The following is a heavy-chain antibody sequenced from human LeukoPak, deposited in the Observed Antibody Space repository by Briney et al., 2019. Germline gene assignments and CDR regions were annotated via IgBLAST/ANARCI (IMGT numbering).Heavy chain of an antibody. CDR2: IYYSGST. CDR3: ARHQAGTSYAERYYFYGMDV. J-gene: IGHJ6*02. V-gene: IGHV4-59*08. Sequence: PSETLSLTCTVSGGSISSYYWSWIRQPPGKGLEWIGYIYYSGSTNYNPSLKSRVTISVDTSKNQFSLKLNSVTAADTAVYYCARHQAGTSYAERYYFYGMDVWGQGTTVTVSS. D-gene: IGHD3-16*01. CDR1: GGSISSYY.